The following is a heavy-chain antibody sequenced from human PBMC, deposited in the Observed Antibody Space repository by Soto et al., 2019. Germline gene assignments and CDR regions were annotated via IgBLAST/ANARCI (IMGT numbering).Heavy chain of an antibody. CDR1: GFTFSDYY. V-gene: IGHV3-11*01. J-gene: IGHJ6*02. Sequence: QVQLVESVGGLVKPGGSLRLSCAASGFTFSDYYMIWIRQAPGKGLEWVSYISSSGSTIYYADSVKGRFTISRDNAKTSLYLQMNSLRAEDTAVYYCARDLIPYSSSWYGSLVYYSYGMDVWGHGTTVTVSS. CDR3: ARDLIPYSSSWYGSLVYYSYGMDV. D-gene: IGHD6-13*01. CDR2: ISSSGSTI.